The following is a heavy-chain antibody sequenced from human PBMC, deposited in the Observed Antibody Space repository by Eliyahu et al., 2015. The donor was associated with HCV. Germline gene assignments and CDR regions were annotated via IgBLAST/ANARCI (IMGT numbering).Heavy chain of an antibody. D-gene: IGHD2-2*01. Sequence: QVQLQESGPGLVKPSQTLSLTCTVSGGSISSGXYYWSWIRQHPGKGLEWIGYIYYSGSTYYNPSLKSRVTISVDTSKNQFSLKLSSVTAADTAVYYCASQWGRVPAAIQPPDYWGQGTLVTVSS. CDR3: ASQWGRVPAAIQPPDY. CDR1: GGSISSGXYY. CDR2: IYYSGST. V-gene: IGHV4-31*03. J-gene: IGHJ4*02.